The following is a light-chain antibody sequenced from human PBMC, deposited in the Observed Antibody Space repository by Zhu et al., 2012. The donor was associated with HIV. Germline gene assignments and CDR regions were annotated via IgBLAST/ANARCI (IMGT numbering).Light chain of an antibody. J-gene: IGKJ1*01. CDR2: GTS. V-gene: IGKV3-15*01. Sequence: EIVMTQSPATLSVSPGESATLSCRASQSVALIYGTSTRATGIPPRFSASGSGTDFTLTINSMQSEDYAVYYCQHYNNWPVTFGQGTKVKSN. CDR3: QHYNNWPVT. CDR1: QSVA.